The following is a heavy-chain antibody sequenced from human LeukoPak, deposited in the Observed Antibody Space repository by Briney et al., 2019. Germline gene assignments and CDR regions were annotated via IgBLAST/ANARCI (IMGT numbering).Heavy chain of an antibody. CDR1: GFTFTSYA. J-gene: IGHJ4*02. Sequence: PGGSLRLSCAASGFTFTSYAMSWFRQAPGKGLEWISAISGNRGSTFYTDSVKGRFTISRDNSKKTLFLQMNSLRAEDTAVYYCAKDGKEWLLFPYYFDYWGQGTLVAVSS. D-gene: IGHD3-3*01. V-gene: IGHV3-23*01. CDR3: AKDGKEWLLFPYYFDY. CDR2: ISGNRGST.